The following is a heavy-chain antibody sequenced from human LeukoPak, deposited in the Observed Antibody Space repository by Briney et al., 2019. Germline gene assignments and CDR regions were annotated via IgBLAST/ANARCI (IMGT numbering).Heavy chain of an antibody. CDR2: ISYDGSNK. CDR1: GFTFSSYW. CDR3: AKVGRGGTIFGVVQN. J-gene: IGHJ4*02. V-gene: IGHV3-30*18. Sequence: GGSLRLSCAAFGFTFSSYWMSWVRQAPGKGLEWVAVISYDGSNKYYADSVKGRFTISRDNSKNTLYLQMNSLRAEDTAVYYCAKVGRGGTIFGVVQNWGQGTLVTVSS. D-gene: IGHD3-3*01.